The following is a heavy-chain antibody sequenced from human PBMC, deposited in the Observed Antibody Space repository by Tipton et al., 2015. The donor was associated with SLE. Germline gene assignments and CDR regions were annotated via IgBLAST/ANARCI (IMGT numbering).Heavy chain of an antibody. V-gene: IGHV4-61*09. CDR2: ISPSGST. Sequence: WSWIRQPAGKGLEWIGHISPSGSTTYNPSLRSRLSISVDTSNNQFSLNLASVTAADTALYFCARQPFATRSGFDVWGQGTMVTVSS. CDR3: ARQPFATRSGFDV. D-gene: IGHD6-25*01. J-gene: IGHJ3*01.